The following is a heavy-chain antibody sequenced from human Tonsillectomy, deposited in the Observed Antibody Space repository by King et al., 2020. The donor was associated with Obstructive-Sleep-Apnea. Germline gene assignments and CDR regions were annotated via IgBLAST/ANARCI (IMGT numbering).Heavy chain of an antibody. CDR1: GGSISSYY. Sequence: QLQESGPGLVKPSETLSLTCTVSGGSISSYYWSWIRQPPGKGLEWIGYMYYSGSTNYNPSLKSRVPISVDTSKNQFSLKLSSVTASDTAMYYCASLYYGKGYWGQGTLVTVSS. CDR2: MYYSGST. V-gene: IGHV4-59*01. J-gene: IGHJ4*02. D-gene: IGHD3-10*01. CDR3: ASLYYGKGY.